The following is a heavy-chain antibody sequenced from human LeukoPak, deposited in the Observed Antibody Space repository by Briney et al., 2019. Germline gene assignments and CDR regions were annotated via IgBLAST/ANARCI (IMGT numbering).Heavy chain of an antibody. CDR1: GFTFSDYY. D-gene: IGHD3-16*01. Sequence: GGXXRLSCAASGFTFSDYYMSWIRQAPGKGLEWVSYISSSGSTIYYADSVKGRFTISRDNAKNSLYLQMNSLRAEDTAVYYCARAMSAWGVAFDIWGQGTMVTVSS. CDR2: ISSSGSTI. CDR3: ARAMSAWGVAFDI. J-gene: IGHJ3*02. V-gene: IGHV3-11*04.